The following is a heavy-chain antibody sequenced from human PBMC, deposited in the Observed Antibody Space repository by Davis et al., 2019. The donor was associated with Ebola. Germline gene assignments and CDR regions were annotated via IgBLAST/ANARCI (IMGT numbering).Heavy chain of an antibody. CDR3: ASYGEELERHGMGYYYYGMDV. V-gene: IGHV3-21*01. CDR2: ISSSSSYI. D-gene: IGHD1-1*01. CDR1: GFTFSSYW. J-gene: IGHJ6*02. Sequence: GESLKISCAASGFTFSSYWMHWVRQAPGKGLEWVSSISSSSSYIYYADSVKGRFTISRDNAKNSLYLQMNSLRAEDTAVYYCASYGEELERHGMGYYYYGMDVWGQGTTVTVSS.